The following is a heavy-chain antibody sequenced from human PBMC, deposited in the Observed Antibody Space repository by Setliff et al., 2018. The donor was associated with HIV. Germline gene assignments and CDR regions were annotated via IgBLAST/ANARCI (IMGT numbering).Heavy chain of an antibody. CDR1: GGTFSSYA. Sequence: SVKVSCKASGGTFSSYAISWVRQAPGGLEWMGGIIPIFGTANYAQKFQGRVTITADESASTAYMALSSLRSEDTAVYYCARSPSSGWFGYFDLWGRGTLVTVSS. D-gene: IGHD6-19*01. J-gene: IGHJ2*01. CDR2: IIPIFGTA. V-gene: IGHV1-69*13. CDR3: ARSPSSGWFGYFDL.